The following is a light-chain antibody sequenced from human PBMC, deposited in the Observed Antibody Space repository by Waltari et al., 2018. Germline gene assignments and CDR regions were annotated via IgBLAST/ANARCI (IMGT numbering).Light chain of an antibody. CDR2: ENI. V-gene: IGLV6-57*04. Sequence: NFVLTQSHSVSESPVKTITITCTRSGGSIGSSYVQWYQQRPGSAPMTVIYENIQRLPGVPERFSGSIDSSSTSASLTLSGLQTEDGADYYCQSYDDSNRAVFGGGTQLTVL. CDR1: GGSIGSSY. CDR3: QSYDDSNRAV. J-gene: IGLJ7*01.